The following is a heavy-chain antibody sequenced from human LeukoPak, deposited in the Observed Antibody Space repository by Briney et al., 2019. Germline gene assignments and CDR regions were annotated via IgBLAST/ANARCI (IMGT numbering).Heavy chain of an antibody. Sequence: GGSLRLSCAASGFTFSDYNMNWVRQVPGKGLESVSYMSRSGDIIYYADSVKGRFTISRDNAKNSLYLKMNSLRVEDTAVYYCAAALAIAVGGTTPGDYWGQGTLVTVSS. CDR1: GFTFSDYN. J-gene: IGHJ4*02. V-gene: IGHV3-48*04. D-gene: IGHD6-19*01. CDR2: MSRSGDII. CDR3: AAALAIAVGGTTPGDY.